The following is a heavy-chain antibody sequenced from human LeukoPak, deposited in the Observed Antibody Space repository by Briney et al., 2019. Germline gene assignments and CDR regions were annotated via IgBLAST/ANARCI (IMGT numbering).Heavy chain of an antibody. J-gene: IGHJ4*02. Sequence: KTGGSLRLSCAASGFTFSSYAMNWVRQAPGKGLEWVSSIDSSSSYIYYADSVKGRFTISRANAKNSLFLQMNSLRAEDTAVYYCARGPHGGFVIIPTEFWGQGTLATVSS. CDR3: ARGPHGGFVIIPTEF. CDR1: GFTFSSYA. V-gene: IGHV3-21*01. CDR2: IDSSSSYI. D-gene: IGHD3-3*01.